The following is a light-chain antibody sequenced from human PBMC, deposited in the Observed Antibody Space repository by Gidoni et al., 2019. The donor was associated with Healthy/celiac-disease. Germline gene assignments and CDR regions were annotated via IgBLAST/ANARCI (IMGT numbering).Light chain of an antibody. CDR3: QQRSNWPPIT. CDR2: DAS. Sequence: EIVLTQSPATLSLSPGERATLSCRSSQSVRRYLAWYQQKPGQAPRLLIYDASNRATGIPARFSGSGYGTDFTLTLSCLEPVDFAVYYCQQRSNWPPITFGQGTRLEIK. V-gene: IGKV3-11*01. CDR1: QSVRRY. J-gene: IGKJ5*01.